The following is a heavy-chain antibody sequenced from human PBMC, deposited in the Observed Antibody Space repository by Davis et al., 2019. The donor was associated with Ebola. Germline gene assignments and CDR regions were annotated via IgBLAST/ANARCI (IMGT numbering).Heavy chain of an antibody. D-gene: IGHD3-3*01. V-gene: IGHV3-66*01. CDR1: GFTVSTNY. CDR2: IYSGGNT. J-gene: IGHJ4*02. Sequence: SLNISCAASGFTVSTNYMSWVRQAPGKGLEWVSVIYSGGNTYYADSVKGRFTISRDNSKNPLYLQMNSLRAGDTAVYYCARAGRTIFGVVVGNYFDYWGQGALVTVSS. CDR3: ARAGRTIFGVVVGNYFDY.